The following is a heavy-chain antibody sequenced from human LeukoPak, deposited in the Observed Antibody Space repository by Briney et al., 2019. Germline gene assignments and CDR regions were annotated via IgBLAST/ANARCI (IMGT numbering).Heavy chain of an antibody. Sequence: GASVKVSCKVSGYTLTELSMHWVRQAPGKGLEWMGGFDPEDGETIYAQKFQGRVTMTEDTSTDTAYMELSSLRSEDTAVYYCAPSPAGGWSLDYWGQGTLVTVSS. CDR3: APSPAGGWSLDY. V-gene: IGHV1-24*01. D-gene: IGHD6-19*01. J-gene: IGHJ4*02. CDR1: GYTLTELS. CDR2: FDPEDGET.